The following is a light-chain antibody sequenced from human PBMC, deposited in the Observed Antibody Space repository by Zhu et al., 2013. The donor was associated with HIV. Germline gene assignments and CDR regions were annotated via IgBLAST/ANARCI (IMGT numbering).Light chain of an antibody. CDR1: NSNIASHF. CDR3: GTWDHSLSAVV. J-gene: IGLJ2*01. V-gene: IGLV1-51*01. Sequence: QSVLTQPPSLSAAPGQTVTISCSGNNSNIASHFVSWYQHLPGTAPKLLIYDNTKRPSGIPFRFSGSKSGTSATLAITALQTGDEADYSCGTWDHSLSAVVFGGGTKVTVL. CDR2: DNT.